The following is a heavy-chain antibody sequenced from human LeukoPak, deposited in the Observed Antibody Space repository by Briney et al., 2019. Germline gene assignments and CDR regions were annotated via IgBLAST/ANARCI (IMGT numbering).Heavy chain of an antibody. J-gene: IGHJ5*02. V-gene: IGHV1-46*01. CDR2: INPSGGST. CDR3: ARDIKRSRARWENLGFDP. CDR1: GYTFTSYY. D-gene: IGHD1-14*01. Sequence: ASVKVSCKASGYTFTSYYMHWVRQAPGQRLEWMGIINPSGGSTSYAQKFQGRVTMTRDTSTSTVYMELRSLRSDDTAVYYCARDIKRSRARWENLGFDPWGQGTLVTVSS.